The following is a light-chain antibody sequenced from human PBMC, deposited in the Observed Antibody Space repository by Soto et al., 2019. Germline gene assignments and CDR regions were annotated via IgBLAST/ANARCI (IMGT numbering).Light chain of an antibody. J-gene: IGLJ2*01. CDR1: TGALTSGYY. V-gene: IGLV7-43*01. CDR2: STS. CDR3: LLYYGGAQEV. Sequence: QTLVTQEPSLTLTPGGTGTLTCASSTGALTSGYYPNWFQQKPGQAPRALIYSTSNKHPWTPARFSGCLLGGKAALTLSGVQPEDEAEYYCLLYYGGAQEVLGGGTKLTV.